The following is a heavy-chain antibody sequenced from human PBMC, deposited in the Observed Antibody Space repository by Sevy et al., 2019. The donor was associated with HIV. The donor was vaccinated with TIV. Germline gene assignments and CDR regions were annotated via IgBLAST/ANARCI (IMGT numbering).Heavy chain of an antibody. D-gene: IGHD3-10*01. CDR3: ARVGVLLWFGPLEINWFDP. CDR1: GYTFTSYG. V-gene: IGHV1-18*01. J-gene: IGHJ5*02. CDR2: ISAYNGNT. Sequence: ALVKVSCKASGYTFTSYGISWVRQAPGQGLEWMGWISAYNGNTNYAQKLQGRVTMTTDTSTSTAYMELRSLRSDDTAGYYCARVGVLLWFGPLEINWFDPWGQGTLVTVSS.